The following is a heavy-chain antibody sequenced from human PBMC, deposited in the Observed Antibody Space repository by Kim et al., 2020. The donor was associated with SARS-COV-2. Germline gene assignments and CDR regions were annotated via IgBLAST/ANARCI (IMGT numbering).Heavy chain of an antibody. CDR1: GYIFSDYW. V-gene: IGHV5-51*01. CDR2: IYPGDSDT. Sequence: GESLKISCQASGYIFSDYWIGWVRQMPGEGLEWTGIIYPGDSDTRYSPSLEGRITMSVDKSINTAYLQWASLKASDTGMYFCVRGVIGMGSGWYDSWGQGTLVIVTS. J-gene: IGHJ5*01. CDR3: VRGVIGMGSGWYDS. D-gene: IGHD6-19*01.